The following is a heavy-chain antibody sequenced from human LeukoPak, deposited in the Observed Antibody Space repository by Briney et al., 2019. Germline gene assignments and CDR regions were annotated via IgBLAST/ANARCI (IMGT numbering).Heavy chain of an antibody. CDR3: ARGPRGVVDY. D-gene: IGHD3-10*01. V-gene: IGHV1-69*11. CDR1: GGTFSSYA. Sequence: ASVKVSCKASGGTFSSYAISWVRQAPGQGLEWMGIINPSGGSTNHAQMFQGRVTITADESTSTAYMELSSLRSEDTAVYYCARGPRGVVDYWGQGTLVTVSS. CDR2: INPSGGST. J-gene: IGHJ4*02.